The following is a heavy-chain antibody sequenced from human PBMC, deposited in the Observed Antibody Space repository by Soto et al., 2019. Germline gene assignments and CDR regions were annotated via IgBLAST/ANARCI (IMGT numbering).Heavy chain of an antibody. Sequence: EVQLLESGGGLVQPGGSLRLSCAASGFTFSSYTMNWVRQAPGKGLEWVSGINSGGRTYYADSVKGRFTISRDDSKNKLYLQIISLRAEDTAVYYWAKDLRPDGVWDFDYWGQGTLVTVSS. D-gene: IGHD4-17*01. CDR1: GFTFSSYT. CDR2: INSGGRT. CDR3: AKDLRPDGVWDFDY. V-gene: IGHV3-23*01. J-gene: IGHJ4*02.